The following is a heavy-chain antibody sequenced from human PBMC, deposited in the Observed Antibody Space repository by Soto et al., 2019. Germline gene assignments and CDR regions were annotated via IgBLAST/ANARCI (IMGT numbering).Heavy chain of an antibody. Sequence: GASVKVSCKASGYTFTSYYMHWVRQAPGQGLEWMGIINPSGGSTSYAQKFQGRVTMTRDTSTSTVYMELSSLRSEDTAVYYCARAAYCSGGSCYWFDPWGQGTLVTVSS. D-gene: IGHD2-15*01. J-gene: IGHJ5*02. V-gene: IGHV1-46*01. CDR1: GYTFTSYY. CDR3: ARAAYCSGGSCYWFDP. CDR2: INPSGGST.